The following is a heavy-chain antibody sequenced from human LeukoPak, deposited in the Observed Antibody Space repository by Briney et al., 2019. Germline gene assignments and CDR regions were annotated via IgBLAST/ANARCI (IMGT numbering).Heavy chain of an antibody. CDR3: ARTYSSGWYLGY. CDR1: GGSISSGGYY. Sequence: SQTLSLTCTVPGGSISSGGYYWSWIRQHPGKGLEWIGYIYYSGSTYYNPSLKSRVTISVDTSKNQFSLKLSSVTAADTAVYYCARTYSSGWYLGYWGQGTLVTVSS. D-gene: IGHD6-19*01. CDR2: IYYSGST. J-gene: IGHJ4*02. V-gene: IGHV4-31*03.